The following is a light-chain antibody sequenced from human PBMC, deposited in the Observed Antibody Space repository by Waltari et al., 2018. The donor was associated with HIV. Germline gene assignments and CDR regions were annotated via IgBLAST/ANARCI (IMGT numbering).Light chain of an antibody. CDR1: SSAIGLYNY. CDR2: DVS. Sequence: QSALTQPASVSGSPGQSITISSTGTSSAIGLYNYVSCYQQHPGKAPKLLIYDVSNRPSGVSNRFSGSKSVNTASLTISGLQAEDEADYYCSSYTSSSTPVVFGGGTKLTVL. V-gene: IGLV2-14*01. J-gene: IGLJ2*01. CDR3: SSYTSSSTPVV.